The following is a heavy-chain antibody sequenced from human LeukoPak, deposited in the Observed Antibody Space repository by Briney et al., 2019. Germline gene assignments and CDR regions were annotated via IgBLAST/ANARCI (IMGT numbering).Heavy chain of an antibody. V-gene: IGHV1-69*06. CDR2: IIPIFGTA. J-gene: IGHJ4*02. D-gene: IGHD1-26*01. CDR1: GYTFTGYY. Sequence: SVKVSCKASGYTFTGYYMHWVRQAPGQGLEWMGGIIPIFGTANYAQKFQGRVTITADKSTSTAYMELSSLRSEDTAVYYCASEESGSYYYFDYWGQGTLVTVSS. CDR3: ASEESGSYYYFDY.